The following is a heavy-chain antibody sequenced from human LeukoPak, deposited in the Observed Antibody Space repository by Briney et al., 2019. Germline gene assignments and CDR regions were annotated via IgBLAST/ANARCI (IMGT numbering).Heavy chain of an antibody. J-gene: IGHJ4*02. Sequence: SETLSLTCAVYGGSFSGYYWSWIRQPPGKGLEWIGEINHSGSTNYNPSLKSRVTISVDTSKNQFSLKLSSVTAADTAVYYCARGWIREYYFDHWGQGTLVTVSS. V-gene: IGHV4-34*01. CDR1: GGSFSGYY. D-gene: IGHD5-18*01. CDR3: ARGWIREYYFDH. CDR2: INHSGST.